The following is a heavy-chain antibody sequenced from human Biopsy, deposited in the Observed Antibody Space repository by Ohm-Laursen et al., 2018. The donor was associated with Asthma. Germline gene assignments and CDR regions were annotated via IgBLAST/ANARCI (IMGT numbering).Heavy chain of an antibody. V-gene: IGHV4-31*03. CDR3: ARTTYGHDGFDP. J-gene: IGHJ5*02. CDR1: GGSINIGDYY. CDR2: IYYSGST. D-gene: IGHD4-17*01. Sequence: TLSLTCTVSGGSINIGDYYWSWIRQHPVKGLEWIGHIYYSGSTYYNPSLKSRVSISLDTSKNQLSLSLTSATAADTAVYYCARTTYGHDGFDPWGQGTLVTVSS.